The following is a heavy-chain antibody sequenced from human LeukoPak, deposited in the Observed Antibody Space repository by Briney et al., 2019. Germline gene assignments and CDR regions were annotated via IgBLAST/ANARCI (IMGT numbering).Heavy chain of an antibody. Sequence: GGSLRLSCSASGFTFSSYAMHWVRQAPGKGLEYVSAISSNGGSTYYADSVKGRFTISRDISKNTLYLQMNSLRAEDTAVYYCAREHYDSSGHLNWFDPWGQGTLVTVSS. CDR2: ISSNGGST. CDR1: GFTFSSYA. CDR3: AREHYDSSGHLNWFDP. V-gene: IGHV3-64*04. J-gene: IGHJ5*02. D-gene: IGHD3-22*01.